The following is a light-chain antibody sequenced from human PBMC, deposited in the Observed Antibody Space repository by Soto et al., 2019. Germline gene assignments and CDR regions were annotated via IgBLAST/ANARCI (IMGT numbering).Light chain of an antibody. J-gene: IGKJ1*01. V-gene: IGKV2-28*01. CDR1: QSLLHSNENNY. Sequence: DIVMTQSPLSLPVTPGEPASISCRSSQSLLHSNENNYLDWYLQKPGQSPQLLIYLGSNRASGVPDRFSGSGSGTDFTLKISRVEAEDVGVYYCMQALQTPWTFGQGNKVEI. CDR2: LGS. CDR3: MQALQTPWT.